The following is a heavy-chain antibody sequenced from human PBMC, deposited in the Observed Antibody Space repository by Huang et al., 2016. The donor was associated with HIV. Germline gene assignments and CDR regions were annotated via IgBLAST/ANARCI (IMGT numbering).Heavy chain of an antibody. CDR3: ARDLTGTRAAAAGIRGDAFDV. CDR2: IIPIFDTV. Sequence: QVQLVQSGAEVKKPGSSVKVSCKASGGTFGSYAISCVRQAPGQGLEWMGGIIPIFDTVNYAQKFQGRVRITADASTSTAYMELTSLRSEDTAVYYCARDLTGTRAAAAGIRGDAFDVWGQGTLVTVSS. J-gene: IGHJ3*01. V-gene: IGHV1-69*13. D-gene: IGHD6-13*01. CDR1: GGTFGSYA.